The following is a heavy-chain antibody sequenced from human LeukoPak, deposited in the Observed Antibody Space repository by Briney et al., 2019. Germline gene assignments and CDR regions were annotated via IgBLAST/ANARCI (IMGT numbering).Heavy chain of an antibody. J-gene: IGHJ4*02. D-gene: IGHD5-24*01. CDR1: GFTFSAYS. V-gene: IGHV3-48*04. Sequence: GGSLRLSCAASGFTFSAYSMNWVRQAPGKGLEWVSYISYSSSTIYYADSVRGRFTISRDNAKNSLYLQMNSLRAEDTAVYYCAKDREGRWLQLGNLNYWGQGTLVTASS. CDR3: AKDREGRWLQLGNLNY. CDR2: ISYSSSTI.